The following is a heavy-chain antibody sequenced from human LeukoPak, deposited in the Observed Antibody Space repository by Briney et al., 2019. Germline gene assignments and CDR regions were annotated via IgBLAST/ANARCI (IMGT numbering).Heavy chain of an antibody. CDR3: ARHMTTVVTSLDY. J-gene: IGHJ4*02. Sequence: SVKVSCKASGYDFSSYGLSWVRHVPGQGLQWMGWISVYDGKTDYGPLQGRVTMTTDTSTGTAYMELRNLRSEDTAIYYCARHMTTVVTSLDYWGQGTMVTVSS. CDR1: GYDFSSYG. V-gene: IGHV1-18*01. D-gene: IGHD4-23*01. CDR2: ISVYDGKT.